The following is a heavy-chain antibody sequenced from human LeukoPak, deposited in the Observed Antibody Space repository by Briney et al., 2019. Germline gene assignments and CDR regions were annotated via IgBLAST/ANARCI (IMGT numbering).Heavy chain of an antibody. J-gene: IGHJ5*02. V-gene: IGHV3-7*01. D-gene: IGHD3-10*01. CDR2: IKQDGNEK. CDR1: GFTFTTYW. CDR3: ASPLLYYYGSETYSWFDL. Sequence: GGSLRLSCAASGFTFTTYWMGWVRQAPGKGLEWVASIKQDGNEKYYVDSVKGRFTISRDSAENTLYLQMKSLKAEDTAFYYCASPLLYYYGSETYSWFDLSGQGTLVTASS.